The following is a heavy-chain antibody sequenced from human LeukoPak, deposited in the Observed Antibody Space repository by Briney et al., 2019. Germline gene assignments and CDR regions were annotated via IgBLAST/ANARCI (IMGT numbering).Heavy chain of an antibody. D-gene: IGHD6-6*01. V-gene: IGHV1-69*05. CDR2: IIPIFGTA. J-gene: IGHJ5*02. CDR3: ARDRGAAQDIWRSYNWFDP. Sequence: SVKVSCKASGGTFSSYAISWVRQAPGQGLEWMGEIIPIFGTANYAQKFQGRVTITTDESTSTAYMELSSLRSEDTAVYYCARDRGAAQDIWRSYNWFDPWGQGTLVTVSS. CDR1: GGTFSSYA.